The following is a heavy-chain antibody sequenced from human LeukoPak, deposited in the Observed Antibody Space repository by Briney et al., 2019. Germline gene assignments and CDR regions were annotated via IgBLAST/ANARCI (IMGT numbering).Heavy chain of an antibody. Sequence: GASVRVSCKASGYTFTSYYMHWVRQAPGQGLEWMGIINPSGGSTSYAQKFQGRVTMTRDTSTSTVYMELSSLRSEDTAVYYCARNFLGGDYYDSSVDFDPWGQGTLVTVSS. V-gene: IGHV1-46*01. D-gene: IGHD3-22*01. CDR2: INPSGGST. CDR3: ARNFLGGDYYDSSVDFDP. CDR1: GYTFTSYY. J-gene: IGHJ5*02.